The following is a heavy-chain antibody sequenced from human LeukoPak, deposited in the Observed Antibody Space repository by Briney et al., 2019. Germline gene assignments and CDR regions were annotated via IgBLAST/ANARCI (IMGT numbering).Heavy chain of an antibody. D-gene: IGHD3-3*01. Sequence: VASVKVSCKASGGTFSSYAISWVRQAPGQGLEWMGGIIPIFGTANYAQKFQGRVTITADESTSTAYMELSSLRSEDTAVYYCARGNGVVQEALVAFDIWGQGTMVTVSS. CDR3: ARGNGVVQEALVAFDI. CDR2: IIPIFGTA. V-gene: IGHV1-69*13. J-gene: IGHJ3*02. CDR1: GGTFSSYA.